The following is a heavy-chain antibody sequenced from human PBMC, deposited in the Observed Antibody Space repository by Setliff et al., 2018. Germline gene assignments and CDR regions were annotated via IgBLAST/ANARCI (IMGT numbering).Heavy chain of an antibody. Sequence: SETLSLTCTISGVSISSYFWSWLRQPAGKGLEWIGRVQVGGTSTYNPSLKSRVTTSVDTSKNQFSLRLTSVTAADTAVYYCATPGRDDLDSPFEPFDIWGQGTMVTVSS. D-gene: IGHD3-3*01. V-gene: IGHV4-4*07. J-gene: IGHJ3*02. CDR2: VQVGGTS. CDR1: GVSISSYF. CDR3: ATPGRDDLDSPFEPFDI.